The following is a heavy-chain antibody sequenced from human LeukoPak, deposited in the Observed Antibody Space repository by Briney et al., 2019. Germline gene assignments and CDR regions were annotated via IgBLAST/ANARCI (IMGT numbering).Heavy chain of an antibody. J-gene: IGHJ4*02. V-gene: IGHV3-74*01. CDR3: ARDPYVGVGAFDY. CDR1: GVTFSSYW. D-gene: IGHD1-26*01. Sequence: AGSLSLSCAASGVTFSSYWMHCLRQPPGKGLVWVSGINSDGGSTSYAASVKGRVTISVDKAKNQLSLQMNCLTAEDTAVYYCARDPYVGVGAFDYWGQGALVTVSS. CDR2: INSDGGST.